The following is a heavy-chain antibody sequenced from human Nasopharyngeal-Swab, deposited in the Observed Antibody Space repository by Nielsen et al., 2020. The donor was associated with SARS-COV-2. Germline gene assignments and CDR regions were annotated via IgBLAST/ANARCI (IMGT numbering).Heavy chain of an antibody. CDR3: VKDLAYDEVS. CDR2: INNRGDDT. Sequence: GESLKISCAASGFLFSNYAMSWVRQAPGKGLEWVSTINNRGDDTHYVDSVRGRFTVSRDNSKNTLYLQMNSLRGEDTAIYYCVKDLAYDEVSWGQGTLVTVSS. J-gene: IGHJ5*02. V-gene: IGHV3-23*01. CDR1: GFLFSNYA. D-gene: IGHD5-12*01.